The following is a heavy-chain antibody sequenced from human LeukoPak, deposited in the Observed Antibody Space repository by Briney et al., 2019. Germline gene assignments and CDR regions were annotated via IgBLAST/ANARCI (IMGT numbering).Heavy chain of an antibody. CDR2: IYTSGST. CDR1: GGSISSYY. D-gene: IGHD1-26*01. J-gene: IGHJ3*02. CDR3: AREGIVGAKDAFDI. Sequence: PSETLSLTCTVSGGSISSYYWSWIRQPAGKGLEWIGRIYTSGSTNYNPSLKSRVTMSVDTSKNQFPLKLSSVTAADTAVYYCAREGIVGAKDAFDIWGQGTMVTVPS. V-gene: IGHV4-4*07.